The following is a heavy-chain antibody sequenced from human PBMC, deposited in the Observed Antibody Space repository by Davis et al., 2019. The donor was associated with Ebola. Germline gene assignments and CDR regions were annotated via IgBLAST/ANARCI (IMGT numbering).Heavy chain of an antibody. Sequence: ASVKVSCKASGGTFSSYAISWVRQAPGQGLEWMGWISAYNGNTNYAQKLQGRVTMTTDTSTSTAYMELRSLRSDDTAVYYCAREWLARNWFDPWGQGTLVTVSS. V-gene: IGHV1-18*01. J-gene: IGHJ5*02. CDR2: ISAYNGNT. CDR3: AREWLARNWFDP. CDR1: GGTFSSYA. D-gene: IGHD6-19*01.